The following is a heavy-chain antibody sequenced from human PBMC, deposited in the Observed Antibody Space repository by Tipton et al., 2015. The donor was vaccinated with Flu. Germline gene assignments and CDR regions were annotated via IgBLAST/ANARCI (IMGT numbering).Heavy chain of an antibody. CDR3: ARQEIVGATLDY. CDR1: GGSISSSSYY. CDR2: IYYSGST. V-gene: IGHV4-39*01. Sequence: TLSLTCTVSGGSISSSSYYWGWIRQPPGKGLEWIGSIYYSGSTYYNPSLKSRVTISVDTSKNQFSLKLSSVTAADTAVYYCARQEIVGATLDYWGQGTLVTVSS. D-gene: IGHD1-26*01. J-gene: IGHJ4*02.